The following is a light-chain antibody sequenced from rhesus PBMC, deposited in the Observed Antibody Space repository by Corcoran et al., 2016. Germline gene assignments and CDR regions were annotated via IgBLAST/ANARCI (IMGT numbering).Light chain of an antibody. CDR2: KAP. V-gene: IGKV1-22*01. CDR1: QGISSW. Sequence: DIQMTQSPSSLSASVGDTVTITCRASQGISSWLAWSQQKPGKAPKLLIYKAPRLQSGVPTRFRGRGSGTDFPLPVSSLQSEDFATYYFQQYSSRRTFGQGTKVEIK. CDR3: QQYSSRRT. J-gene: IGKJ1*01.